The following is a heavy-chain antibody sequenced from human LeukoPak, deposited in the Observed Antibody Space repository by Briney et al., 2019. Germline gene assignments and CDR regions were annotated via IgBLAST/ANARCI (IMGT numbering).Heavy chain of an antibody. V-gene: IGHV1-18*01. CDR2: ISAYNGNT. Sequence: ASVKVSCKASGYTFTSYGISWVRQAPGQGREGMGWISAYNGNTNYAQKLQGRVTMTTDTSTSTAYMELRSLRSDDTAVYYCARVSIAAYYFDYWGQGTLVTVSS. J-gene: IGHJ4*02. CDR3: ARVSIAAYYFDY. D-gene: IGHD6-25*01. CDR1: GYTFTSYG.